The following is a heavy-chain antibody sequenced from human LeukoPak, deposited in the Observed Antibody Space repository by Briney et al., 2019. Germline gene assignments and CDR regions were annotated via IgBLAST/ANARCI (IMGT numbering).Heavy chain of an antibody. CDR2: ISDSGRTI. V-gene: IGHV3-11*01. CDR1: GFTFSDYY. J-gene: IGHJ6*02. Sequence: PGGSLRLSCAASGFTFSDYYMSWIRQAPGKGLEWVSHISDSGRTIYYADSVKGRFTISRDNAKNSLYLPMNSLRAEDTAVYYCASQYYYAMDVWGQGTTVTVSS. CDR3: ASQYYYAMDV.